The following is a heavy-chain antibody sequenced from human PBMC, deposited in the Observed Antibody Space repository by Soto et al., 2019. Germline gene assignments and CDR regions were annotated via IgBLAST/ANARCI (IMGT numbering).Heavy chain of an antibody. D-gene: IGHD3-3*01. CDR2: IDPSNSYK. CDR3: AFLDRSLDFDX. V-gene: IGHV5-10-1*01. J-gene: IGHJ4*02. CDR1: GYRFTSYW. Sequence: GESLKISCKGSGYRFTSYWISWVRQMPGKGMEWMGRIDPSNSYKHYSPSFNGQVNISADNSISTAYLQWSNFSASDTAIYYCAFLDRSLDFDXWGQGTLVTVSX.